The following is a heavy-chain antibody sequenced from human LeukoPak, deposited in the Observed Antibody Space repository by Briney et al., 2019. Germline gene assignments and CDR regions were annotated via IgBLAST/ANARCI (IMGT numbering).Heavy chain of an antibody. J-gene: IGHJ6*03. CDR2: INPSGGST. V-gene: IGHV1-46*01. Sequence: EASVKVSCKASGYTFTGYYMHWVRQAPGQGLEWMGIINPSGGSTSYAQKFQGRVTMTRDMSTSTVYMELSSLRSEDTAVYYCAKVEGGSYGRGYYYYVDVWGKGTTVTVSS. D-gene: IGHD1-26*01. CDR1: GYTFTGYY. CDR3: AKVEGGSYGRGYYYYVDV.